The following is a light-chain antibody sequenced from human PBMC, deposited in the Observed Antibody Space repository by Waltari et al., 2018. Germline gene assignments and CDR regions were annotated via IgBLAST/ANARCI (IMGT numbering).Light chain of an antibody. Sequence: SDLTQDPSLSVALGQTVRITCQGDSLRRYYATWYQQRPGQAPILVLYGQDNRPSGIPDRFSGSTSGNTASLTITGAQAEDEADYYCHSRETFSTRLFGGGTRLTV. CDR2: GQD. V-gene: IGLV3-19*01. J-gene: IGLJ2*01. CDR3: HSRETFSTRL. CDR1: SLRRYY.